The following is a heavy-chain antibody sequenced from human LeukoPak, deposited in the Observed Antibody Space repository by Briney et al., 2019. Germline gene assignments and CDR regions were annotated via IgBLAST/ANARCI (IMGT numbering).Heavy chain of an antibody. CDR3: GRGRGRFDY. CDR2: INHSGST. CDR1: DESFSGHY. J-gene: IGHJ4*02. Sequence: SETLSLTCAVYDESFSGHYWSWIRQPPGKGLECLGEINHSGSTNYNPSLKSQLTISIDTSKNQFSLRLRSVTAADMAVYYCGRGRGRFDYWGQGVLVTVSS. D-gene: IGHD3-16*01. V-gene: IGHV4-34*01.